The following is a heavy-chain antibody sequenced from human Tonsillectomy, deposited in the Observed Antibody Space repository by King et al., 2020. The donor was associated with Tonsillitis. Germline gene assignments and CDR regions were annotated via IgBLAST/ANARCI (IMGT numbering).Heavy chain of an antibody. CDR3: ARTTARDDLGNSNWFDA. J-gene: IGHJ5*02. D-gene: IGHD4-23*01. CDR2: IHTDNGDT. V-gene: IGHV1-3*04. Sequence: QLVQSGAEVKKPGASVVLSCKASGYTFTDYTIHWVRQAPGQRRECMGWIHTDNGDTKYSQKFQDRVTITRETSANTVYMQLSSLSSADTTVYFCARTTARDDLGNSNWFDAWGQGTLVTVSS. CDR1: GYTFTDYT.